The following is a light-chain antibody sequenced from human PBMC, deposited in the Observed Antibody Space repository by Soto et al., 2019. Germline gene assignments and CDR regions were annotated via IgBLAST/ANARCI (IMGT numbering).Light chain of an antibody. J-gene: IGKJ4*01. CDR1: QSVSSS. V-gene: IGKV3-11*01. CDR2: DAS. Sequence: EIVLTQSLATLSLSPGERATLSCRASQSVSSSLAWYQHKPGQAPRLLIYDASNRATGIPARFSGSGSGTDLTLTISSLEPEDFAVYYCQQRSNWPLTFGGGTKVEIK. CDR3: QQRSNWPLT.